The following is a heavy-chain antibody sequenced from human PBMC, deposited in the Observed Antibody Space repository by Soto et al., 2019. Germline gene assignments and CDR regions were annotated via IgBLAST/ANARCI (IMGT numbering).Heavy chain of an antibody. CDR3: ATDERDYDILTGYYTLDFDY. CDR1: GYTLTELS. CDR2: FDPEDGET. J-gene: IGHJ4*02. Sequence: GASVKVSCKVSGYTLTELSMHWVRQAPGKGLEWMGGFDPEDGETIYAQKFQGRVTMTEDTSTDTAYMELSSLRSEDTAVYYCATDERDYDILTGYYTLDFDYWGQGTLVTVSS. D-gene: IGHD3-9*01. V-gene: IGHV1-24*01.